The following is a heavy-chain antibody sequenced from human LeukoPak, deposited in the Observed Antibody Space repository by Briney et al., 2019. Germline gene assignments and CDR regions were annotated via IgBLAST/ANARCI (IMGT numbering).Heavy chain of an antibody. CDR3: ARCRGGSYYFDY. D-gene: IGHD2-15*01. Sequence: GGSLRLSCAASGFTFSSNAMSWVRQAPGKGLEWVSVIYSGGSTYYADSVKGRFTISRDNSKNTLYLQMNSLRAEDTAVYYCARCRGGSYYFDYWGQGTLVTVSS. CDR1: GFTFSSNA. J-gene: IGHJ4*02. V-gene: IGHV3-66*01. CDR2: IYSGGST.